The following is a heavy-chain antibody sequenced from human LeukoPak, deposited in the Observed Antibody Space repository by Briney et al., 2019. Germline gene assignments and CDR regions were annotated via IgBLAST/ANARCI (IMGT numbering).Heavy chain of an antibody. D-gene: IGHD2-21*01. Sequence: ASVKVSCKASGYTFTGAYMHWVRQAPGQGLEWMGWINPNSGGTQFAQKFQGRVTMTKDTSISTAYMELDRLRSDDTAVYYCARVLFNSGYDYWGQGTLVTVSS. CDR2: INPNSGGT. CDR1: GYTFTGAY. CDR3: ARVLFNSGYDY. V-gene: IGHV1-2*02. J-gene: IGHJ4*02.